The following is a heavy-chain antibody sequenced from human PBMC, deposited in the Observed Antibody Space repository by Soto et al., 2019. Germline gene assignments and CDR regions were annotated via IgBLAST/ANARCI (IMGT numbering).Heavy chain of an antibody. CDR2: INVYNGHT. D-gene: IGHD4-17*01. J-gene: IGHJ4*02. V-gene: IGHV1-18*01. CDR1: GYTFTSYG. Sequence: ASVKVSCKASGYTFTSYGIRLVRQAPGQGLEWMGWINVYNGHTNYAQKLQGRVTMTTDTSTSTAYMELRSLRSDDTAVYYCARDGTTVTLDYWGQGTLVTVSS. CDR3: ARDGTTVTLDY.